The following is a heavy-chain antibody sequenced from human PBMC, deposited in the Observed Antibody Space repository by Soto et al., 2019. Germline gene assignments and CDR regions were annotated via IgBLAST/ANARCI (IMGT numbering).Heavy chain of an antibody. CDR3: ARDLWGRCMDV. D-gene: IGHD7-27*01. CDR2: ISTSSSTM. J-gene: IGHJ6*01. CDR1: GFTFSSYS. V-gene: IGHV3-48*01. Sequence: GGSLRLSCAASGFTFSSYSMNWVRQAPGKGLEWVSYISTSSSTMHYADSVKGRFTISRDNAKNSLYMQMNSLRAEDTAVYYYARDLWGRCMDVWGQGTTVT.